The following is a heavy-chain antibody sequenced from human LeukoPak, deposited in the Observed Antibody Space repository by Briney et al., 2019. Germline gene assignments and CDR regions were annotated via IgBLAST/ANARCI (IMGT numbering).Heavy chain of an antibody. D-gene: IGHD3-22*01. J-gene: IGHJ4*02. CDR1: GYTFTSYG. CDR3: ARDDYDSSGYYYPYYFDY. V-gene: IGHV1-18*01. Sequence: ASVKVSXKASGYTFTSYGISWVRQAAGQGLEWMGWISAYNGNTNYAQKLQGRVTMTTDTSTSTAYMELRSLRSDDTAVYYCARDDYDSSGYYYPYYFDYWGQGTLVTVSS. CDR2: ISAYNGNT.